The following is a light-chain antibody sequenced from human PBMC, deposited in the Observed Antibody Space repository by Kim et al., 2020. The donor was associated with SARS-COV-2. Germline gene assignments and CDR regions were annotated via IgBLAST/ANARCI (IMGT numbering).Light chain of an antibody. V-gene: IGLV1-51*01. CDR3: ATWDDRLTAHYI. CDR2: DNN. J-gene: IGLJ1*01. Sequence: QKVTISCSGHSSNIGNNYVSWYHHFPGTAPTLLIFDNNMRPSGIPARFSGSKSGTTATLDITGLQAGDEGDYYCATWDDRLTAHYIFGPGTKVTVL. CDR1: SSNIGNNY.